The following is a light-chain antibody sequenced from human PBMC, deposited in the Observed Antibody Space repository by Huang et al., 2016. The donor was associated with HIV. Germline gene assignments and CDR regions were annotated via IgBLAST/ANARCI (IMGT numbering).Light chain of an antibody. CDR1: QSLLHSDGRTY. CDR2: EVS. Sequence: DIVMTQTPLSLSVTPGQPASISCKSSQSLLHSDGRTYLYWYLQKPGQSPQLLSYEVSSRFSGGPERFSGNGSGTDFTLKISRVEAEDVGVYYCMQGIHLPITFGQGTRLEI. CDR3: MQGIHLPIT. V-gene: IGKV2-29*02. J-gene: IGKJ5*01.